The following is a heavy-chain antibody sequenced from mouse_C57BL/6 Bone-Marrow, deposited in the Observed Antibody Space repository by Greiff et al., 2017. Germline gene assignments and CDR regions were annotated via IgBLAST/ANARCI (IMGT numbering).Heavy chain of an antibody. J-gene: IGHJ4*01. CDR1: GFTFSDFY. CDR3: ARYGYYDYDGAMDY. D-gene: IGHD2-4*01. V-gene: IGHV7-1*01. Sequence: EVMLVESGGGLVQSGRSLRLSCATSGFTFSDFYMEWVRQAPGKGLEWIAASRNKANDYTTEYSASVKGRFIVSRDTSQSILYLQMNALRAEDTAIYYCARYGYYDYDGAMDYWGQGTSVTVSS. CDR2: SRNKANDYTT.